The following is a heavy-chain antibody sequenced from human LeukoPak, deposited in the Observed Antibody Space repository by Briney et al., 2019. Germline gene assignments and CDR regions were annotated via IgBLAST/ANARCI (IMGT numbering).Heavy chain of an antibody. CDR3: ARENYCTNGVCWAFDP. V-gene: IGHV4-39*07. J-gene: IGHJ5*02. Sequence: PSETLSLTCTVSGGSISSSDYYWGWIRQRPGKGLEWIGNIYYTGSSSYNSSLKSRVTISVDTSKNQFSLQLSSVTAADTAVYYCARENYCTNGVCWAFDPWGQGTLVTVSS. CDR1: GGSISSSDYY. D-gene: IGHD2-8*01. CDR2: IYYTGSS.